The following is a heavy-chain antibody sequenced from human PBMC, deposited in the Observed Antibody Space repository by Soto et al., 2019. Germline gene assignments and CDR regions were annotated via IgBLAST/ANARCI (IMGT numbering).Heavy chain of an antibody. CDR1: GGSISSFNYF. V-gene: IGHV4-39*02. Sequence: QLQLQESGPGLVKPSETLSLTCTVSGGSISSFNYFWGWIRQPPGKGLEWIGSLYYSGNTYYNPSLQSRVTISVYTSKKHCTLTLRSVTAADTAVYYCARGGGSTFNWFDPWGQGTLVTVSP. CDR3: ARGGGSTFNWFDP. J-gene: IGHJ5*02. CDR2: LYYSGNT. D-gene: IGHD2-15*01.